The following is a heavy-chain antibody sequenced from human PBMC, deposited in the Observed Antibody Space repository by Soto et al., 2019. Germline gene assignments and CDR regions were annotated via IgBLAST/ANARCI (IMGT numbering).Heavy chain of an antibody. CDR2: ISGSGGST. D-gene: IGHD6-6*01. J-gene: IGHJ5*02. CDR1: GFTFSSYA. CDR3: ANDLWAAARLAWFDP. Sequence: EVQLLESGGGLVQPGGSLRLSCAASGFTFSSYAMSWVRQAPGKGLEWVSAISGSGGSTYYADSVKGRFTISRDKSKNTLYLQMNSLRAEDTAVYYCANDLWAAARLAWFDPWGQGALVTVAS. V-gene: IGHV3-23*01.